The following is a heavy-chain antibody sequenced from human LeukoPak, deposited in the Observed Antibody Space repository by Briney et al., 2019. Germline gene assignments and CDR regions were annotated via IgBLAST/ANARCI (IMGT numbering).Heavy chain of an antibody. CDR1: EFTFSTYS. V-gene: IGHV3-21*01. Sequence: GGSLRLSCAASEFTFSTYSMNWVRQAPGKGLEWVASISSSSTYIYHADSVKSRFTISRDNAKDSLYLQMNSLIAEDTAIYYCARGSNGAFDYWGQGTLVTVSS. D-gene: IGHD4/OR15-4a*01. J-gene: IGHJ4*02. CDR3: ARGSNGAFDY. CDR2: ISSSSTYI.